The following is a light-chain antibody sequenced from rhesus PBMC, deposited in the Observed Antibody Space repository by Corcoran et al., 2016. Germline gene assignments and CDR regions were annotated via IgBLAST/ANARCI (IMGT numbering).Light chain of an antibody. CDR2: AAY. CDR3: HQGYNAPYS. J-gene: IGKJ2*01. Sequence: DIQMTQSPSSLSASVGDKVTISCRASQGISSWLAWYQQKPGKAPRLLNYAAYRLQNGVPSRVSGSGSGTDYTLTITSLQPEDFATYSCHQGYNAPYSFGQGTKVEI. CDR1: QGISSW. V-gene: IGKV1-18*01.